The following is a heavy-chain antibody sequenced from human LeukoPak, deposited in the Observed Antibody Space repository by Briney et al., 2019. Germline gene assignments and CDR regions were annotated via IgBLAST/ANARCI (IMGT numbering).Heavy chain of an antibody. D-gene: IGHD3-3*02. J-gene: IGHJ4*02. V-gene: IGHV4-34*01. Sequence: SETLSLTCAVYGGXFSGYYWSWIRQPPGKGLEWIGEISHSGSTNYNPSLTSRVTISVDTSKNQFSLRLSSVTAADTAVYYCATLDRILDYWGQGTLVTVSS. CDR2: ISHSGST. CDR1: GGXFSGYY. CDR3: ATLDRILDY.